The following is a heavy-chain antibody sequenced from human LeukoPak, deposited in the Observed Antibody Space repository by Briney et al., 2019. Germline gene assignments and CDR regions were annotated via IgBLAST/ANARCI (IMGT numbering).Heavy chain of an antibody. CDR2: MNPNSGNT. CDR1: GYTFTSYD. V-gene: IGHV1-8*01. J-gene: IGHJ6*03. Sequence: ASVKVSCKASGYTFTSYDINWVRQATGQGLEWMGWMNPNSGNTGYAQKFQGRVTTTRNTSISTAYMELSSLRSEDTAVYYCARGRRFLEWLSAAYYYYMDVWGKGTTVTVSS. D-gene: IGHD3-3*01. CDR3: ARGRRFLEWLSAAYYYYMDV.